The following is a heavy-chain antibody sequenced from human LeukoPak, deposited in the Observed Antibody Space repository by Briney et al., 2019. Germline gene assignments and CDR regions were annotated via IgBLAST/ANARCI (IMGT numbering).Heavy chain of an antibody. CDR1: GGSISSSSYY. Sequence: LETLSLTCTVSGGSISSSSYYWGWIRQPPGKGLEWIGSIYYSGSTYYNPSLKSRVTISVDTSKNQFSLKLSSVTAADTAVYYCARSRGYSYGYTDYWGQGTLVTVSS. CDR3: ARSRGYSYGYTDY. CDR2: IYYSGST. J-gene: IGHJ4*02. V-gene: IGHV4-39*01. D-gene: IGHD5-18*01.